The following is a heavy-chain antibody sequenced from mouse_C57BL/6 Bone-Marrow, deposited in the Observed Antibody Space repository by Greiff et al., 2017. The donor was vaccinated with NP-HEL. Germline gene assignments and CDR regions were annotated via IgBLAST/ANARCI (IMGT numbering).Heavy chain of an antibody. CDR2: IDPENGDT. CDR3: TTIYYGLDY. Sequence: EVQLQQSGAELVRPGASVKLSCTASGFNIKDDYMHWVKQRPEQGLEWIGWIDPENGDTEYASKFQGKATITADTSSNTAYLQLSSLTSEDTAVYYCTTIYYGLDYWGQGTTLTVSS. CDR1: GFNIKDDY. D-gene: IGHD2-1*01. V-gene: IGHV14-4*01. J-gene: IGHJ2*01.